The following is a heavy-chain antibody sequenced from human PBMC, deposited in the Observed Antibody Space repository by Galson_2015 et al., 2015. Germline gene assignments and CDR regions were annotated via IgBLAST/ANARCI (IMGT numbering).Heavy chain of an antibody. CDR2: YNGNT. D-gene: IGHD6-6*01. J-gene: IGHJ4*02. Sequence: YNGNTNYAQKLQGRVTMTTDTSTSTAYMELRSLRSDDTAVYYCARDRYSSSSTFDYWGQGTLVSVSS. V-gene: IGHV1-18*01. CDR3: ARDRYSSSSTFDY.